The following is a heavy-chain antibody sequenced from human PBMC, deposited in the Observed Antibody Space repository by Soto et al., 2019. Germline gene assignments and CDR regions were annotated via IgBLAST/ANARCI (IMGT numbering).Heavy chain of an antibody. Sequence: QVVESGGGLVTPGESICLSCVGSGFDFTPAWMHWVRQAPGTGLEWVGRIKSKGSGGTTDYSAPVKGRFTISRDDSKNTVYLQMNSLKSEDTAVYFCSKQRGPSGYSYYGLEVWGQGITVTVTS. D-gene: IGHD2-15*01. V-gene: IGHV3-15*07. CDR3: SKQRGPSGYSYYGLEV. J-gene: IGHJ6*01. CDR2: IKSKGSGGTT. CDR1: GFDFTPAW.